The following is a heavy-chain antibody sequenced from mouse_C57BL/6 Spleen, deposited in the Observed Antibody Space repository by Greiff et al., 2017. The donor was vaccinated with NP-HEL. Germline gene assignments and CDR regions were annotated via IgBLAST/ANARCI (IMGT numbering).Heavy chain of an antibody. CDR3: ARGDDYDDAMDY. V-gene: IGHV3-6*01. J-gene: IGHJ4*01. CDR2: ISYDGSN. Sequence: EVKLVESGPGLVKPSQSLSLTCSVTGYSITSGYYWNWIRQFPGNKLEWMGYISYDGSNNYNPSLKNRISITRDTSKNQFFLKLNSVTTEDTATYYCARGDDYDDAMDYWGQGTSVTVSS. D-gene: IGHD2-4*01. CDR1: GYSITSGYY.